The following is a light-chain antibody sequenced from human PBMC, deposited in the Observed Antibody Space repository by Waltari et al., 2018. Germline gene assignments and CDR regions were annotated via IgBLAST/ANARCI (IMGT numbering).Light chain of an antibody. CDR2: RSN. CDR1: SAHIGRNY. CDR3: AAWDASLIGVV. J-gene: IGLJ2*01. V-gene: IGLV1-47*01. Sequence: QSVLTQPPSASGTPWQRVTISCCGSSAHIGRNYVYGYRPLPGTAPNLLNYRSNQRPSAVPVRSAASTSGTSASLAISGLRSEDEADHHCAAWDASLIGVVFGGGTKLTVL.